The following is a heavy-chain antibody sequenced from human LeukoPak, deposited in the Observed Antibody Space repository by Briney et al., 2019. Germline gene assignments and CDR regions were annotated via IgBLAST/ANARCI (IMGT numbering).Heavy chain of an antibody. Sequence: SQTLSLTCTVSGGSISSGSYYWSWIRQPAGKGLEWIGYIYHSGSTYYNPSLKSRVTISVDRSKNQFSLKLSSVTAADTAVYYCARGTKNIAAAGTGAFDIWGQGTMVSVSS. V-gene: IGHV4-30-2*01. D-gene: IGHD6-13*01. CDR1: GGSISSGSYY. CDR2: IYHSGST. CDR3: ARGTKNIAAAGTGAFDI. J-gene: IGHJ3*02.